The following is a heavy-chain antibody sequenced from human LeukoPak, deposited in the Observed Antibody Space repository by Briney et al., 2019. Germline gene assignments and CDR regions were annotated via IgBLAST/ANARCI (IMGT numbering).Heavy chain of an antibody. Sequence: PSETLSLTCTVSSYSISSGYYWAWIRQPPGKGLHWIGNVYHSGSAYYDSSLQSRVTISVDKSKNQFSLRLTSVTAADTAVYYFARGFSAFDFWGQGTMVTVSS. CDR3: ARGFSAFDF. CDR2: VYHSGSA. V-gene: IGHV4-38-2*02. J-gene: IGHJ3*01. D-gene: IGHD3-3*01. CDR1: SYSISSGYY.